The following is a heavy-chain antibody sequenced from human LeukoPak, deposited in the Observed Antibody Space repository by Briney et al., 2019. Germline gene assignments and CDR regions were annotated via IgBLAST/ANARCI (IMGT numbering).Heavy chain of an antibody. V-gene: IGHV4-59*12. CDR3: ARDKDTGAYHRAPLTY. CDR1: GGSISSYY. D-gene: IGHD2-8*02. CDR2: IYYSGST. J-gene: IGHJ4*02. Sequence: SETLSLTCTVSGGSISSYYWSWIRQPPGKGLEWIGYIYYSGSTSYNPSLKSRVTISVDKAKNQFSLKLSSVTAADTAVYYCARDKDTGAYHRAPLTYWGQGTLVAVSS.